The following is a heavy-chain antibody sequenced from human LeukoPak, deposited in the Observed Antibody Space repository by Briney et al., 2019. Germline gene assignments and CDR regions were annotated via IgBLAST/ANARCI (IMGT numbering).Heavy chain of an antibody. CDR2: ICPDGSVV. J-gene: IGHJ4*02. D-gene: IGHD3-10*01. V-gene: IGHV3-74*01. CDR3: VRDLREADH. CDR1: GFTFSAYC. Sequence: GGSLRLSCVASGFTFSAYCMHWVRQGPEKGLEWVSRICPDGSVVNHADSVKGRFTTSKDNAKNTVFLQMNSLRVDDTAVYYCVRDLREADHWGLGTLVTVSS.